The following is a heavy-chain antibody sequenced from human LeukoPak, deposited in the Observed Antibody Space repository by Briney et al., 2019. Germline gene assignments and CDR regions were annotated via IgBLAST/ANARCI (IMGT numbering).Heavy chain of an antibody. J-gene: IGHJ4*02. CDR1: GYTFTAYE. Sequence: AASVEVSCKASGYTFTAYEMHWVRQAPGQGLEYVGWINPKNGGTNSAQNFQGRVTMTWDTSVSTVYMELSRLRSDDTAVYYCAREEDCGTARCSNDHWGQGTLVTVSS. D-gene: IGHD1-1*01. CDR3: AREEDCGTARCSNDH. V-gene: IGHV1-2*02. CDR2: INPKNGGT.